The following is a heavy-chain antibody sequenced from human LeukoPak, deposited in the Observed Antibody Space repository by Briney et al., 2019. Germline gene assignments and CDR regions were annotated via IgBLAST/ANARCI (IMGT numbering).Heavy chain of an antibody. CDR1: GFTFSSYS. V-gene: IGHV3-21*01. J-gene: IGHJ4*02. CDR2: ISSSSSYI. D-gene: IGHD5-24*01. CDR3: ARASFGDGYPNGGY. Sequence: GGSLRLSCAASGFTFSSYSMNWVRQAPGKGLEWVSSISSSSSYIYYADSVKGRFTISRDNAKNSLYLQMNSLRAEDTAVYYCARASFGDGYPNGGYWGQGTLVTVSS.